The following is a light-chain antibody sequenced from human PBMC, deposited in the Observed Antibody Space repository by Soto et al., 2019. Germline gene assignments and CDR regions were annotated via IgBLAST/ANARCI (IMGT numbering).Light chain of an antibody. Sequence: EIVLTQSPGTLSLSPGERATLSCRASETVAGSYLAWYQQKPGQAPRLLIHGASTRATGIADRFSGSGSGTDFTLTISRLEPEDFAVYYCQLYGTSPKTFGQRTKVDIK. CDR1: ETVAGSY. V-gene: IGKV3-20*01. CDR3: QLYGTSPKT. J-gene: IGKJ1*01. CDR2: GAS.